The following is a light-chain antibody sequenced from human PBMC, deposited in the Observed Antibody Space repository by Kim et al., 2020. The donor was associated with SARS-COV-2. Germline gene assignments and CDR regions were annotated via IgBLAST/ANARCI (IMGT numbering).Light chain of an antibody. J-gene: IGLJ1*01. CDR3: SSYGGSNNYV. V-gene: IGLV2-8*01. CDR1: SSDVGGYKY. CDR2: EVT. Sequence: GQSVTISCTGTSSDVGGYKYVSWYQQHPGKVPKLMIYEVTKRPSGVPDRFSGSKSGNTASLTVSGLQAEDEADYYCSSYGGSNNYVFGTGTKVTVL.